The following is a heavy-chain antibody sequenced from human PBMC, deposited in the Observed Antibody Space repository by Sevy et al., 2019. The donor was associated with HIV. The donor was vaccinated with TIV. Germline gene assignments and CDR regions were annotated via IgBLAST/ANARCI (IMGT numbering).Heavy chain of an antibody. CDR2: IKQDGSEK. CDR1: GFTFSSYW. CDR3: ARGGRGVIIYH. Sequence: GGYLRLSCAASGFTFSSYWMSWVRQAPGKGLEWVANIKQDGSEKYYVDSVKGRFTISRDNAKNSLYLQMNSLRAEDTAVYYCARGGRGVIIYHWGQGTLVTVSS. J-gene: IGHJ5*02. V-gene: IGHV3-7*03. D-gene: IGHD3-10*01.